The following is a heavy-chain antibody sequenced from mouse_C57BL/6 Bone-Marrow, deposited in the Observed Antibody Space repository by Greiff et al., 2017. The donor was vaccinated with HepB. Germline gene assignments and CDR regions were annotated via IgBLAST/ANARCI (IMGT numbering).Heavy chain of an antibody. D-gene: IGHD1-1*01. Sequence: QVQLLQPGAELVRPGSSVKLSCKASGYTFTSYWMDWVKQRPGQGLEWIGNIYPSDSETHYNQKFKDKATLTVDKSSSTAYMQLSSLTSEDSAVYYYARELRYYFDDWGQGTTLTVSS. CDR3: ARELRYYFDD. J-gene: IGHJ2*01. V-gene: IGHV1-61*01. CDR1: GYTFTSYW. CDR2: IYPSDSET.